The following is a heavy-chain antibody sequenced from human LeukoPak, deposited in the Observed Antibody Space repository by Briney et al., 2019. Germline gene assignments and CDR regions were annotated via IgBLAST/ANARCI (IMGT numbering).Heavy chain of an antibody. Sequence: SETLSLTCAVYGGSFSDFYWSWIRQSPGKGLEWIGEINHSGSTNYNPSLKSRVTISVDTSKNQFSLKLSSVTAADTAVYYCARGVGDYGRNAFDIWGQGTMVTVSS. CDR2: INHSGST. CDR3: ARGVGDYGRNAFDI. V-gene: IGHV4-34*01. D-gene: IGHD4-23*01. CDR1: GGSFSDFY. J-gene: IGHJ3*02.